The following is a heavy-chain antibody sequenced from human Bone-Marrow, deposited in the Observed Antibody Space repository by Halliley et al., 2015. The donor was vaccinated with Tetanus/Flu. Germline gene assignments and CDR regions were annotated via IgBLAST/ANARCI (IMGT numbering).Heavy chain of an antibody. V-gene: IGHV3-15*01. D-gene: IGHD3-22*01. CDR2: IKRKTDGGTT. CDR3: TTGGGYYGIDY. J-gene: IGHJ4*02. Sequence: SLRLSCAASGFTFSNAWMNWVRQTPGEGLEWVGRIKRKTDGGTTDYPAPVKGRFTISRDDSKSTLYLQMNSLKSEDTALYYCTTGGGYYGIDYWGQGTLVTVSS. CDR1: GFTFSNAW.